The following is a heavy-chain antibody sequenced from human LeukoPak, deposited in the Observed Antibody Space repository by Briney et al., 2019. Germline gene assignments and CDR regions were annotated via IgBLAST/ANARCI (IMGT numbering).Heavy chain of an antibody. CDR1: GGSISSGGYY. CDR3: ARGRRVRGVIWFDP. J-gene: IGHJ5*02. Sequence: SETLSLTCTVSGGSISSGGYYWSWIRQPPGKGLEWIGEINHSGSTNYNPSLKSRVTISVDTSKNQFSLKLSSVTAADTAVYYCARGRRVRGVIWFDPWGQGTLVTVSS. CDR2: INHSGST. D-gene: IGHD3-10*01. V-gene: IGHV4-39*07.